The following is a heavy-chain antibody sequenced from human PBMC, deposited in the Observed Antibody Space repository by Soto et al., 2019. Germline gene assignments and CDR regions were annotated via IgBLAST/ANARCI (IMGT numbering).Heavy chain of an antibody. Sequence: QVQLVQSGAEVKKPGSSVKVSCKASGGTFSSYAISWVRQAPGQGLEWRGGIIPIFGTANYAQKFQGRVTITADESTSTAYMELSSLRSEDTAVYYCARFIVVVPAATRSDYYGMDVWGQGTTVTVSS. CDR1: GGTFSSYA. D-gene: IGHD2-2*01. CDR2: IIPIFGTA. CDR3: ARFIVVVPAATRSDYYGMDV. J-gene: IGHJ6*02. V-gene: IGHV1-69*01.